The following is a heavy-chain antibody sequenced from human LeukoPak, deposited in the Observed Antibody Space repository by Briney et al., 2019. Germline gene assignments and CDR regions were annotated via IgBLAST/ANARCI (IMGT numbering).Heavy chain of an antibody. D-gene: IGHD3-10*01. V-gene: IGHV1-18*01. CDR1: GYTFTSYG. J-gene: IGHJ4*02. CDR2: ISAYNGNT. CDR3: ARSPVSPTSGELLSATYYFDY. Sequence: ASVKVSCKASGYTFTSYGITWVRQAPGQGLEWMGWISAYNGNTNYAQKLQGRVTMTTDTSTSTAYMELRSLRSDDTAVYYCARSPVSPTSGELLSATYYFDYWGQGTLVTVSS.